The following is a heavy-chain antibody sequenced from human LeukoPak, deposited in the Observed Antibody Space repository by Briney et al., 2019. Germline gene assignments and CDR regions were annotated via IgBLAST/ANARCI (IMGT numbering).Heavy chain of an antibody. CDR2: INPNSGGT. CDR3: ASPGMTAAGTKAFDI. V-gene: IGHV1-2*02. Sequence: ASVKVSCTASGYTFTGYYMHWVRQAPGQGLEWMGWINPNSGGTNNTQKFQGRVTMTRDTSISTAYVEVSRLRADDTAAYYCASPGMTAAGTKAFDIWGQGTMVTVSS. J-gene: IGHJ3*02. CDR1: GYTFTGYY. D-gene: IGHD6-13*01.